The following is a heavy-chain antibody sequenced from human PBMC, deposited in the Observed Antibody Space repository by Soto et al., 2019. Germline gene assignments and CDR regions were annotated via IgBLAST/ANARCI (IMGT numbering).Heavy chain of an antibody. V-gene: IGHV1-3*01. CDR3: ARAETTWIQLWLWFDY. CDR2: INAGNGNT. D-gene: IGHD5-18*01. CDR1: GYGFTSYA. Sequence: ASVTVSWQAAGYGFTSYAMHWVRQAPGQGLEWMGWINAGNGNTKYSQKFQGRVTITRDTSASTAYMELSSLRSEDTAVYYCARAETTWIQLWLWFDYWGQGTLVTVSS. J-gene: IGHJ4*02.